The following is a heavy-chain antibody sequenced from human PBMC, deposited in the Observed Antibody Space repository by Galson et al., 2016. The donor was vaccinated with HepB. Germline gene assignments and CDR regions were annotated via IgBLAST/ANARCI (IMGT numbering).Heavy chain of an antibody. D-gene: IGHD2/OR15-2a*01. Sequence: SLRLSCAASGFTVSNNYMKWVRQAPGKGLEWVSLIYSNGDTRYADSVKGRFTISRDNFKNTVYLHMNNLRAEDTAMYYCSRDRHRLSQNTVIGLWGQGTLVPVSS. V-gene: IGHV3-53*01. CDR1: GFTVSNNY. CDR2: IYSNGDT. CDR3: SRDRHRLSQNTVIGL. J-gene: IGHJ4*02.